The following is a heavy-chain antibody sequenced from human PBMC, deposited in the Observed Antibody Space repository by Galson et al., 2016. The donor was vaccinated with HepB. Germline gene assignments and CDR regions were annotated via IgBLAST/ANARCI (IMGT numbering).Heavy chain of an antibody. J-gene: IGHJ4*02. CDR2: IYPGDSDT. D-gene: IGHD3-9*01. V-gene: IGHV5-51*01. Sequence: QSGAEVKKPGESLRISCKGSGYSFDTYWIGWVRQMPGRGLEWMGIIYPGDSDTKYSPAFEGQVTISVDKTINTAFLQWRSLKASDTAMYFCARPALRFFDVNDAMFFFDIWGRGTLVTVSS. CDR1: GYSFDTYW. CDR3: ARPALRFFDVNDAMFFFDI.